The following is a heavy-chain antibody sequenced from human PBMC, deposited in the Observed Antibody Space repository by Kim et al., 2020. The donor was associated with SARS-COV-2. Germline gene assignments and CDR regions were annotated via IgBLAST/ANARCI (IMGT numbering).Heavy chain of an antibody. V-gene: IGHV4-34*01. CDR3: ARKNY. J-gene: IGHJ4*02. CDR2: INHSGST. Sequence: SETLSLTCAVYGGSFSGYYWSWIRQPPGKGLEWIGEINHSGSTNYNPSLKSRVTISVDTSKNQFSLKLSSVTAADTAVYYCARKNYWGEGTLVTVSS. CDR1: GGSFSGYY.